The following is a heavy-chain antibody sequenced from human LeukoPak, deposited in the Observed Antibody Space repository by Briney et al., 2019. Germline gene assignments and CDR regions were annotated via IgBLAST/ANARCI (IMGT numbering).Heavy chain of an antibody. Sequence: GGSLRLSCAASGFTFSSYSMNWVRQAPGKGLEWVSSISSSSSYIYYADSVKGRFTISRDNAEKSLYLQMNSLRAEDTAVYYCARDCGGGSCYGPYDAFDIWGQGTMVTVSS. CDR1: GFTFSSYS. V-gene: IGHV3-21*01. CDR3: ARDCGGGSCYGPYDAFDI. CDR2: ISSSSSYI. D-gene: IGHD2-15*01. J-gene: IGHJ3*02.